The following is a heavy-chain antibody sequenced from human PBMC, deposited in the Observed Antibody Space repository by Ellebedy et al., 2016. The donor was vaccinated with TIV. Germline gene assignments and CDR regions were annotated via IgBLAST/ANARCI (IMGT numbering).Heavy chain of an antibody. Sequence: ASVKVSXKTSGNTLSNFHIHWVRQAPGQGLDWLGWSNPNTKAAHSSEHFQGRFTMTSDTSIATVSMELTRLTSEDTAVYYCARETVAGTKYFDYWGQGTLVTVSS. V-gene: IGHV1-2*02. CDR1: GNTLSNFH. J-gene: IGHJ4*02. D-gene: IGHD6-19*01. CDR2: SNPNTKAA. CDR3: ARETVAGTKYFDY.